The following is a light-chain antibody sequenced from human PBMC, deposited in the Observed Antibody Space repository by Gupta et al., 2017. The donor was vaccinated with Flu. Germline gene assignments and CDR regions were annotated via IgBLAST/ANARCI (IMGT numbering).Light chain of an antibody. V-gene: IGKV1-39*01. CDR2: AAS. CDR1: QSISSY. CDR3: QQRDSTPYS. Sequence: DIQMTQSPSSLSASVGDRVTITCRASQSISSYLNWYQQKPGKAPKLLIYAASSVQSGVPSRFSGSGSGTDFTLTISRLQPEDFATYYCQQRDSTPYSFGQGTKVEIK. J-gene: IGKJ2*03.